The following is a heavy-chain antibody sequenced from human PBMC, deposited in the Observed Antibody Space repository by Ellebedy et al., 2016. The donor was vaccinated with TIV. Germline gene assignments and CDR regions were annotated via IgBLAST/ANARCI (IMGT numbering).Heavy chain of an antibody. V-gene: IGHV3-30*18. CDR3: AKSPYSSGWYYPY. Sequence: GESLKISCAASGFTFSSYGMHWVRQAPGKGLEWVAVISYDGSNKYYADSVKGRFTISRDNSKNTLYLQMNSLRAEDTAVYYCAKSPYSSGWYYPYWGQGTLVTVSS. CDR2: ISYDGSNK. D-gene: IGHD6-19*01. CDR1: GFTFSSYG. J-gene: IGHJ4*02.